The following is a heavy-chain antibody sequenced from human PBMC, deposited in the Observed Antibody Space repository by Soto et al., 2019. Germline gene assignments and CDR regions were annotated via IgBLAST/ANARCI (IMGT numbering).Heavy chain of an antibody. J-gene: IGHJ4*02. V-gene: IGHV1-69*13. CDR2: IIPIFGTA. Sequence: SVKVSCKASGGTFSSYAISWVRQAPGQGLEWMGGIIPIFGTANYAQKFRGRVTITADESTSTAYMELSSLRSEDTAVYYCASQDSSTPTYYFDYWGQGTLVTVSS. CDR1: GGTFSSYA. CDR3: ASQDSSTPTYYFDY. D-gene: IGHD6-13*01.